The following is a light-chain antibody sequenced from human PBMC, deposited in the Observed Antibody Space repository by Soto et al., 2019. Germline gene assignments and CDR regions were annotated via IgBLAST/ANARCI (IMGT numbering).Light chain of an antibody. J-gene: IGKJ1*01. V-gene: IGKV1-5*03. Sequence: DIQMTQSPSTLSGSVGDRVTITCRASQSISAWLAWYQQKPGKAPRLLIYKASTLEIGVPSRFSGSGSGTEFTLTISSLQPDDVATYYCQQYNDYSWTFGQGTKVDI. CDR3: QQYNDYSWT. CDR2: KAS. CDR1: QSISAW.